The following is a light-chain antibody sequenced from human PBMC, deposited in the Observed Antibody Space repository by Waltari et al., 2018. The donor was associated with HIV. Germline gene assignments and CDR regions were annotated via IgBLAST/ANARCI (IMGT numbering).Light chain of an antibody. CDR1: QGISSY. CDR3: QQLNSYPRT. Sequence: DTQLTQSPSFLSASVGDRVTITCRASQGISSYLAWYQQKPGKAPKLLLYTASTLQSGVPSRFSGSGSGTEFTLTISSLQPEDFATYYCQQLNSYPRTFGQGTKVEIK. J-gene: IGKJ1*01. V-gene: IGKV1-9*01. CDR2: TAS.